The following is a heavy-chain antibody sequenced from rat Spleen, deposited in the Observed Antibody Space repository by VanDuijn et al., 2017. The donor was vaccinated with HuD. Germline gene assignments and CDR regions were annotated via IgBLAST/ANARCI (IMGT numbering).Heavy chain of an antibody. CDR2: LWSDGDT. D-gene: IGHD1-4*01. V-gene: IGHV2-32*01. CDR1: GFSLISYH. CDR3: IRESLPGSKSHWFVY. J-gene: IGHJ3*01. Sequence: QVQLKESGPGLVQPSQTLSLTCTVSGFSLISYHMHWVRQSPGKGLELMGVLWSDGDTTYNSALKSRLSISRDTSKSQVFLEMNSLQTEDTAIYFCIRESLPGSKSHWFVYWGQGTLVTVSS.